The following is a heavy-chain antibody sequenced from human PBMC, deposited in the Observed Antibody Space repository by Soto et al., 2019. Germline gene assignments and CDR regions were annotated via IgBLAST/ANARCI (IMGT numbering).Heavy chain of an antibody. CDR3: ARSQDCSSTSCYIGYNWFDP. CDR2: ISAYNGNT. D-gene: IGHD2-2*02. J-gene: IGHJ5*02. CDR1: GYTFTSYG. V-gene: IGHV1-18*01. Sequence: QVQLVQSGAEVKKPGASVKVSCKASGYTFTSYGISCVRQAPVQGLEWMGWISAYNGNTNYAPKLQGRVTMTTDTSTSTAYMELRSLRSDDTAVYYCARSQDCSSTSCYIGYNWFDPWGQGTLVTVSS.